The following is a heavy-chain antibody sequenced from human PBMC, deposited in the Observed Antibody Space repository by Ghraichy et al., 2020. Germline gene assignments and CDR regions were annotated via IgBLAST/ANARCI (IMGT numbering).Heavy chain of an antibody. J-gene: IGHJ6*02. CDR2: ISGSGGST. V-gene: IGHV3-23*01. Sequence: GGSLRLSCAASGFTFSSYAMSWVRQAPGKGLEWVSAISGSGGSTYYADSVKGRFTISRDNYKNTLYLQMNSLRAEDTAVYYCAKGEASSSWAYYYYGMDVWGQGTTVTVSS. CDR3: AKGEASSSWAYYYYGMDV. CDR1: GFTFSSYA. D-gene: IGHD6-13*01.